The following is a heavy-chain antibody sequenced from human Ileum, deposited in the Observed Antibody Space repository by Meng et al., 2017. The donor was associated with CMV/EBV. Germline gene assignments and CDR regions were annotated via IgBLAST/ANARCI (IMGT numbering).Heavy chain of an antibody. D-gene: IGHD5-18*01. CDR2: IYISGIS. CDR1: GDSISGFY. CDR3: AREKVQFWSFEY. Sequence: QVQLEESGPGLLQPSETLSCTCTVAGDSISGFYWSWIRQPAGKGLEWIGRIYISGISNYNPSLKSRVTISEDTSKNQFSLKLSSVTAADTAVYYCAREKVQFWSFEYWGQGSLVTVSS. J-gene: IGHJ4*02. V-gene: IGHV4-4*07.